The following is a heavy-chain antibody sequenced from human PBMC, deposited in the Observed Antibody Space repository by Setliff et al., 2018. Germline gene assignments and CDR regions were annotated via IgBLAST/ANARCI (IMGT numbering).Heavy chain of an antibody. V-gene: IGHV3-33*08. CDR3: ARTCSGSGCYAGLES. CDR1: GFTFSTYR. J-gene: IGHJ4*02. D-gene: IGHD2-15*01. Sequence: GGSLRLSCAASGFTFSTYRMHWVRQAPGKGLEWVAVIWDDGGNKYHADSVKGRFTISRDNSKNTLYPQMNSLRPEDTAVYYCARTCSGSGCYAGLESWGQGTQVTVS. CDR2: IWDDGGNK.